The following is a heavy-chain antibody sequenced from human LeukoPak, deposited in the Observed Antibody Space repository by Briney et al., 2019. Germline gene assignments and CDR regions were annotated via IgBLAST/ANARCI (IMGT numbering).Heavy chain of an antibody. Sequence: PSETLSLTCTVSGGSISSYYWSWIRQPPGKGLEWIGYIYYSGSTNYNPSLKSRVTISVDTSKNQFSLKLSSVTAADTAVYYCARLGGSYYYYGMDVWGQGTTVTVSS. D-gene: IGHD3-16*01. V-gene: IGHV4-59*01. J-gene: IGHJ6*02. CDR3: ARLGGSYYYYGMDV. CDR1: GGSISSYY. CDR2: IYYSGST.